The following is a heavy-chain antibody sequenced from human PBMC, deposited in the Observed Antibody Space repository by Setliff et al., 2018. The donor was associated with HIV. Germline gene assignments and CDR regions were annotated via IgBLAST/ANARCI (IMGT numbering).Heavy chain of an antibody. CDR3: ARVAPKGYVGFTSMDV. CDR1: GGSISSGSYY. D-gene: IGHD1-1*01. CDR2: IYTSGST. Sequence: SETLSLTCTVSGGSISSGSYYWSWIRQPAGKGLEWIGRIYTSGSTNYNPSLKSRVTISVDTSKNQFSLKLSSVTAADTAVYYCARVAPKGYVGFTSMDVWGQGTTVTVSS. V-gene: IGHV4-61*02. J-gene: IGHJ6*02.